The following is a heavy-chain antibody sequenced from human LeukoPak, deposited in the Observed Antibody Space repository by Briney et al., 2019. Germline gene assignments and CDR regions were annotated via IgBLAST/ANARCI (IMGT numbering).Heavy chain of an antibody. CDR2: FSAYNGNT. CDR3: ARGVAGTEGLFEY. CDR1: GYTFTNYG. Sequence: ASVKVSCKASGYTFTNYGITWVRQAPGQGLEWMGWFSAYNGNTNYAQKLQDRVTMTTDTSTNTAYMELRSLRSDDTAVYFCARGVAGTEGLFEYWCQGTLVTVSS. J-gene: IGHJ4*02. V-gene: IGHV1-18*01. D-gene: IGHD6-19*01.